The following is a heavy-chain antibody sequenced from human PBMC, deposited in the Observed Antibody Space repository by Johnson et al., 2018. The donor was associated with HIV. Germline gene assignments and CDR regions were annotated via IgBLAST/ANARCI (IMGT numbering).Heavy chain of an antibody. CDR2: IDWNGGRQ. D-gene: IGHD3-10*01. CDR3: AQIGSAAFTMVREPPGGDAFDI. Sequence: LVESGGGVVQPGRSLRLSCAASGFTFDDYGMSWVRQVPGKGLEWVSGIDWNGGRQGYVDSVKGRFTISRDNAKNSLYMEMNSLRADDTAVYYCAQIGSAAFTMVREPPGGDAFDIWGQGTMVTVSS. V-gene: IGHV3-20*04. CDR1: GFTFDDYG. J-gene: IGHJ3*02.